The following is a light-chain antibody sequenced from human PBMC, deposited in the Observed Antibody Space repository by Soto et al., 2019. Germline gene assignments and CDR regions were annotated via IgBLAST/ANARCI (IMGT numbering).Light chain of an antibody. Sequence: IQMTQSPSSVSASIGDRVTLTCRASQDVRTWPAWYQQKPGRAPKLLIHAASRLQSGVPSRFSGSGSGTDFTLTISNLQPDDLGTYYCQQVNDIPLTFGPGTKVDIK. CDR3: QQVNDIPLT. V-gene: IGKV1-12*01. J-gene: IGKJ3*01. CDR2: AAS. CDR1: QDVRTW.